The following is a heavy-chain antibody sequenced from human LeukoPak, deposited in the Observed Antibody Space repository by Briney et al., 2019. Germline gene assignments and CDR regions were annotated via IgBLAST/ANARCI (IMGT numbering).Heavy chain of an antibody. CDR2: IKQDGSEK. J-gene: IGHJ6*04. D-gene: IGHD3-10*01. Sequence: GGSLRLSCAASGFTFSSYWMSWVRQAPGKGLEWVANIKQDGSEKYYVDSVKGRFTISRDNAKNSLYLQMNSLRAEDTAVYYCARARYYGSGSPDYYYGMDVWGKGTTVTVSS. V-gene: IGHV3-7*03. CDR1: GFTFSSYW. CDR3: ARARYYGSGSPDYYYGMDV.